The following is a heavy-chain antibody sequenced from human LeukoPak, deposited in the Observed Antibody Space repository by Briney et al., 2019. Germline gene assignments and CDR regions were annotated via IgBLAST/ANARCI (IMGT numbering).Heavy chain of an antibody. Sequence: SETLSLTCTVSGGSISSGGYYWSWIRQHPGKSLEWIGYIYYSGSTYYNPSLKSRVTISVDTSKNQFSLKLSSVTAADTAVYYCASGYDIHAFDIWGQGTMVTVSS. CDR1: GGSISSGGYY. J-gene: IGHJ3*02. D-gene: IGHD3-9*01. CDR3: ASGYDIHAFDI. CDR2: IYYSGST. V-gene: IGHV4-31*03.